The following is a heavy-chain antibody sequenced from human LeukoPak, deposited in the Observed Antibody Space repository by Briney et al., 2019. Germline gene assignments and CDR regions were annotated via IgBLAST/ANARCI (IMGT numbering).Heavy chain of an antibody. J-gene: IGHJ3*02. CDR1: GGSISSSSYY. CDR3: ARDFVETDMGYVGFGSAFDI. D-gene: IGHD5-18*01. CDR2: IYYSGST. V-gene: IGHV4-39*02. Sequence: SETLSLTCSVSGGSISSSSYYWGWIRQPPGKGLEWIGSIYYSGSTYYNPSLKSRVTISVDTSKNQFSLKLSSVTAADTAVYYCARDFVETDMGYVGFGSAFDIWGQGTMVTVSS.